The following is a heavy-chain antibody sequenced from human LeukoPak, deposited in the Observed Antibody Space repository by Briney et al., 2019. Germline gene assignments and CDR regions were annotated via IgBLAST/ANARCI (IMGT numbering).Heavy chain of an antibody. D-gene: IGHD6-19*01. CDR3: ASRTESSGHDY. Sequence: SVKVSCKASEGTFSSYAISWVRQAPGQGLEWMGRIIPILGIANYAQKFQGRVTITADKSTSTAYMELSSLRSEDTAVYYCASRTESSGHDYWGQGTLVTVSS. CDR1: EGTFSSYA. J-gene: IGHJ4*02. V-gene: IGHV1-69*04. CDR2: IIPILGIA.